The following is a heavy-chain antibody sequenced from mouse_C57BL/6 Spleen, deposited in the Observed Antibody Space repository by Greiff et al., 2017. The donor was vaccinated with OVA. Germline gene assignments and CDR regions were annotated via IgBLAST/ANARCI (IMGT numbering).Heavy chain of an antibody. CDR2: INPGSGGT. CDR3: ARDYSNAMDY. D-gene: IGHD2-5*01. Sequence: VQLQQSGAELVRPGTSVKVSCKASGYAFTNYLIEWVKQRPGQGLEWIGVINPGSGGTNYNEKFKGKATLTADKSSSTAYMQLSSLTSEDSAVYFCARDYSNAMDYWGQGTSVTVSS. V-gene: IGHV1-54*01. J-gene: IGHJ4*01. CDR1: GYAFTNYL.